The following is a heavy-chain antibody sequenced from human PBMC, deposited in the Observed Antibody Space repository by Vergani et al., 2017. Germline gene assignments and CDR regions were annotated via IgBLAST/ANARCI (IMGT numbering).Heavy chain of an antibody. Sequence: EVQLVESGGGLVQSGGSLRLSCSASGFTVSSHYMSWVRQAPGKGLEWVSVIYSGGSTYYADSVKGRFPISRDNSKNTLYLQMNSLRAEDTAVYYCARDRRIRLWLNWFDPWCQGTLVTVSS. V-gene: IGHV3-66*01. D-gene: IGHD5-18*01. CDR3: ARDRRIRLWLNWFDP. J-gene: IGHJ5*02. CDR2: IYSGGST. CDR1: GFTVSSHY.